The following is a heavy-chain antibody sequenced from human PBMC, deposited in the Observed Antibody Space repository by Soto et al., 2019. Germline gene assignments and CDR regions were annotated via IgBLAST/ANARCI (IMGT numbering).Heavy chain of an antibody. J-gene: IGHJ2*01. Sequence: QVQLLESGPGLVKPSETLSLTCTVSGGSISTYYWSWIRQPPGKGLEWIGYIYYIGSSNYNPSLKSRVTISVDTSKNRFSLNLRSVTAADTAVYYCARTYCGGDCSSFGYFDLWGRGTLVTVSS. D-gene: IGHD2-21*02. V-gene: IGHV4-59*01. CDR2: IYYIGSS. CDR1: GGSISTYY. CDR3: ARTYCGGDCSSFGYFDL.